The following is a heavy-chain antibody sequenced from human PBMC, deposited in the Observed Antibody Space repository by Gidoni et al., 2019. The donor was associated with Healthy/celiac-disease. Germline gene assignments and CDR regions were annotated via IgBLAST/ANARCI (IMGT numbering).Heavy chain of an antibody. J-gene: IGHJ4*02. V-gene: IGHV3-23*01. CDR1: GFTFSSYA. Sequence: EVQLLESGGGLVQPGGSLRLSCSASGFTFSSYAMSWVRQAPGKGLEWVSAISGSGGSTYYADSVKGRFTISRDNSKNTLYLQMNSLRAEDTAVYYCAKRGEDYSNTHAFDYWGQGTLVTVSS. D-gene: IGHD4-4*01. CDR3: AKRGEDYSNTHAFDY. CDR2: ISGSGGST.